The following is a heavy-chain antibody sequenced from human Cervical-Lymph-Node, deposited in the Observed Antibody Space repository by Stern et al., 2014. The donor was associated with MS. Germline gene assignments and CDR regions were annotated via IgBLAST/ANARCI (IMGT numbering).Heavy chain of an antibody. CDR1: GYRFTSNW. CDR3: ARVRRGTFYSDAFDI. J-gene: IGHJ3*02. D-gene: IGHD2-21*01. CDR2: IHPIDSDT. Sequence: VQLGQSGAEVKKPGESLKISCQGSGYRFTSNWIGWVRQMPGKGLEWMGIIHPIDSDTKSSPSFQGQAVMSVDKSISTAYMQWSSLKASDTAVYYCARVRRGTFYSDAFDIWGQGTMVTVSS. V-gene: IGHV5-51*03.